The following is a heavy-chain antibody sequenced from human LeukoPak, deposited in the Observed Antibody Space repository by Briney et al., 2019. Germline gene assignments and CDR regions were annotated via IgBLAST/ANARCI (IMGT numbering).Heavy chain of an antibody. D-gene: IGHD3-10*01. V-gene: IGHV1-2*02. CDR3: ARDPITMVRGGSWFDP. CDR2: INPNSGGT. J-gene: IGHJ5*02. Sequence: ASVKVSCKASGYTFTGYYMHWVRQAPGQGLEWMGWINPNSGGTNYAQKFQGRVTMTRDTSISTAYMELSRLRSDDTAVYYCARDPITMVRGGSWFDPWGQGTLVTVSS. CDR1: GYTFTGYY.